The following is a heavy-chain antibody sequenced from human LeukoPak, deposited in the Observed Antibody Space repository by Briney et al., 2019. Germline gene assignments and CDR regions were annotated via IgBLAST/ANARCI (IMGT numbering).Heavy chain of an antibody. CDR3: ATPRDFWSGYFRF. J-gene: IGHJ4*02. CDR1: GGSISSYY. Sequence: SETLSLTCTVSGGSISSYYWSWIRQPPGKGLEWIGYIYYSGSTNYNPSLKSRVTISVDTSKNQFSLKLSSVTAADTAVYYCATPRDFWSGYFRFWGQGTLVTVSS. D-gene: IGHD3-3*01. V-gene: IGHV4-59*01. CDR2: IYYSGST.